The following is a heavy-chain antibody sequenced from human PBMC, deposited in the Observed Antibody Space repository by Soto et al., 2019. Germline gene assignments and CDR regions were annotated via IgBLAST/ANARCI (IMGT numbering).Heavy chain of an antibody. CDR1: GGSISSYY. J-gene: IGHJ3*02. D-gene: IGHD6-13*01. CDR2: IYYSGST. CDR3: AREGPYSSSWSDDAFDI. Sequence: KTSETLSLTCTVSGGSISSYYWSWIRQPPGKGLEWIGYIYYSGSTNYNPSLKSRVTISVDTSKNQFSLKLSSVTAADTAVYYCAREGPYSSSWSDDAFDIWGQGTMVTVSS. V-gene: IGHV4-59*01.